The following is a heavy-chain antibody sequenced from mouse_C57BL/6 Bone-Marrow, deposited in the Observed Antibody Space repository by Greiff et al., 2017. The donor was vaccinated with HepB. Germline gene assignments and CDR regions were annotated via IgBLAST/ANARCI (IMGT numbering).Heavy chain of an antibody. CDR3: ARKNYGSSFYFDY. CDR1: GYTFTDYN. J-gene: IGHJ2*01. CDR2: INPNNGGT. Sequence: EVQVVESGPELVKPGASVKIPCKASGYTFTDYNMDWVKQSHGKSLEWIGDINPNNGGTIYNQKFKGKATLTVDKSSSTAYMELRSLTSEDTAVYYCARKNYGSSFYFDYWGQGTTLTVSS. D-gene: IGHD1-1*01. V-gene: IGHV1-18*01.